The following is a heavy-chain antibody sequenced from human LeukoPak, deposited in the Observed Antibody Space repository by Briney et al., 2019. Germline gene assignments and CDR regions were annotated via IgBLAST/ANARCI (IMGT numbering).Heavy chain of an antibody. CDR2: ISGSGGST. V-gene: IGHV3-23*01. CDR1: GFTFSSYA. CDR3: AKDEATYYDFWSGYSDGMDV. Sequence: GGSLRLSCAASGFTFSSYAMSWVRQAPGKGLEWVSAISGSGGSTYYADSVKGRFTISRDNSKNTLYRQMNSLRAEDTAVYYCAKDEATYYDFWSGYSDGMDVWGQGTTVTVSS. D-gene: IGHD3-3*01. J-gene: IGHJ6*02.